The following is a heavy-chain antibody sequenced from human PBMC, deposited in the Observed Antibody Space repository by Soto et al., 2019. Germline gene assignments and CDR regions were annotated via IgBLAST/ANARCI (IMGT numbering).Heavy chain of an antibody. D-gene: IGHD3-3*01. CDR1: GFTFSSYS. J-gene: IGHJ6*02. V-gene: IGHV3-21*01. CDR2: ISSSSSYI. Sequence: GGSLRLSCAASGFTFSSYSMNWVRQAPGKGLEWVSSISSSSSYIYYADSVKGRFTISRDNAKNSLYLQMNSLRAEDTAVYYCAKVYYDFWSGPDDYYYYYGMDVWGQGTTVTVSS. CDR3: AKVYYDFWSGPDDYYYYYGMDV.